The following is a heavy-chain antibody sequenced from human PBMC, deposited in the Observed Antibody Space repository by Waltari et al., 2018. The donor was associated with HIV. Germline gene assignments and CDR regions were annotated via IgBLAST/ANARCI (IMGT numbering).Heavy chain of an antibody. Sequence: QVQLRQWGAGLLKPSETLSLTCAVYGGSFSGSYWSWIRQPPGKGLEWIGEINHSGSTNYNPSLSGRVTISVDTSKNQFSLKLTSVTAADTAVFYCARARLVSRGQYCSTTSCLPHYYYYYGMDVWGQGTTVTVSS. D-gene: IGHD2-2*01. CDR1: GGSFSGSY. J-gene: IGHJ6*02. CDR2: INHSGST. V-gene: IGHV4-34*01. CDR3: ARARLVSRGQYCSTTSCLPHYYYYYGMDV.